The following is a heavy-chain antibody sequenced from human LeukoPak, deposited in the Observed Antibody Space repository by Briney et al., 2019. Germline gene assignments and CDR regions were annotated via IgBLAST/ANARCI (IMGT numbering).Heavy chain of an antibody. Sequence: GGSLRLSCAASGFTFSSYDMHWVRQATGKGLEWVSAIGTAGDTYYAGSVKGRSTISRDNAKNSLYLQMNTLRAGDTAVYYCAREPPLYGMDVWGQGTTVTVSS. V-gene: IGHV3-13*01. CDR2: IGTAGDT. J-gene: IGHJ6*02. CDR1: GFTFSSYD. CDR3: AREPPLYGMDV.